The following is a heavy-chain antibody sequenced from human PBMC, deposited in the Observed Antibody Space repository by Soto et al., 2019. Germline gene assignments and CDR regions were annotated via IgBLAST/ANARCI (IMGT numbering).Heavy chain of an antibody. CDR3: ARRRDSSGYYPRYYYGMDV. J-gene: IGHJ6*02. Sequence: PSETLSLTCAVYGGSFSGYYWSWIRQPPGKGLEWIGEINHSGSTNYNPSLKSRVTISVDTSKNQFSLKLSSVTAADTAVYYCARRRDSSGYYPRYYYGMDVWRQGTTVTVSS. D-gene: IGHD3-22*01. CDR2: INHSGST. V-gene: IGHV4-34*01. CDR1: GGSFSGYY.